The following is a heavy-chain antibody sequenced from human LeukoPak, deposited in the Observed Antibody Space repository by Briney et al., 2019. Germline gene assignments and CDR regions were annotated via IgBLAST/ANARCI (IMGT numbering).Heavy chain of an antibody. CDR1: GFTFSSYS. J-gene: IGHJ4*02. CDR2: ISSSSSYI. D-gene: IGHD6-13*01. Sequence: GGSLRLSCAASGFTFSSYSMNWVRQAPGKGLEWVSSISSSSSYIYYADSVKVRFTISRDNAKKSLYLQMNRLRGEDTAVYYCARGELGSVDYWGQGTLVTVSS. CDR3: ARGELGSVDY. V-gene: IGHV3-21*01.